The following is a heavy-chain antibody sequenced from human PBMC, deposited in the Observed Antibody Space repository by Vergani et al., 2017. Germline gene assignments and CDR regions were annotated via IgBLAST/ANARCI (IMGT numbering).Heavy chain of an antibody. CDR3: ARDDQGDSSSWYESDY. J-gene: IGHJ4*02. CDR2: INPNSGGT. D-gene: IGHD6-13*01. V-gene: IGHV1-2*02. Sequence: QVQLVQSGAEVKKPGASVKVSCKASGYTFTGYYMHWVRHAPGQGLEWMGWINPNSGGTNYAQKFQGRVTMTRDTSISTAYMELSRLRSDDTAVYYCARDDQGDSSSWYESDYWGQGTLVTVSS. CDR1: GYTFTGYY.